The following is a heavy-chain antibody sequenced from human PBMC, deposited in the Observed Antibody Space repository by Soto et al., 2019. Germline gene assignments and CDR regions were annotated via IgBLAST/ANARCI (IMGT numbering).Heavy chain of an antibody. CDR1: GYTFTSYG. CDR3: ARDGGHYDILTGPLWDWFDP. CDR2: ISAYNGNT. Sequence: GASVKVSCKASGYTFTSYGISWVRQAPGQGLEWMGWISAYNGNTNYAQKLQGRVTMTTDTSTSTAYMELRSLRSDDTAVYYCARDGGHYDILTGPLWDWFDPSCPATLVTVSS. J-gene: IGHJ5*02. V-gene: IGHV1-18*01. D-gene: IGHD3-9*01.